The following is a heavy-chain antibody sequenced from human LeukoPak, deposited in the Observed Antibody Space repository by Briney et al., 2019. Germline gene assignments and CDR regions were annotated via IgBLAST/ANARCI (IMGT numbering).Heavy chain of an antibody. Sequence: GGPLRLSCAASGFIFSNYNMNWVRQAPGKGLEWVSYMTSVSGTIYYADSVEGRFTFSINNAENSLHLQMNSLRAEDTAVYYCARDGGFTAEWGQGTLVTVSS. CDR2: MTSVSGTI. CDR3: ARDGGFTAE. CDR1: GFIFSNYN. V-gene: IGHV3-48*01. J-gene: IGHJ4*02. D-gene: IGHD3-16*01.